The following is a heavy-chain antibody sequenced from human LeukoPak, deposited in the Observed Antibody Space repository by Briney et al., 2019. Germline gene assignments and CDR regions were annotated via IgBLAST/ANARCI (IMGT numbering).Heavy chain of an antibody. J-gene: IGHJ3*02. CDR1: GYTFTSYY. V-gene: IGHV1-46*01. CDR3: ARLAVAGPGGAFDI. Sequence: VASVKVSCKASGYTFTSYYIHWVRQAPGQGLEWMGLINPSGGSTNYAQKLQGRVTMTRDTSISTAYMELSRLRSDDTAVYYCARLAVAGPGGAFDIWGQGTMVTVSS. CDR2: INPSGGST. D-gene: IGHD6-19*01.